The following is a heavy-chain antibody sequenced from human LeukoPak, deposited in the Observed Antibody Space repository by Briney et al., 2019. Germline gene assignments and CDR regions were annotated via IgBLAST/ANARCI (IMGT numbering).Heavy chain of an antibody. V-gene: IGHV3-23*01. D-gene: IGHD3-22*01. CDR3: AKDTEVYYDSSGYYAAFDI. CDR1: GFTFSSYA. Sequence: GGSLRLSCAASGFTFSSYAMSWVRQAPGKGLEWVSAISGSGGSTYYADSVKGRFTISRDNSKNTLYLQMNSLRAEDTAVYYCAKDTEVYYDSSGYYAAFDIWGQGTMATVSS. J-gene: IGHJ3*02. CDR2: ISGSGGST.